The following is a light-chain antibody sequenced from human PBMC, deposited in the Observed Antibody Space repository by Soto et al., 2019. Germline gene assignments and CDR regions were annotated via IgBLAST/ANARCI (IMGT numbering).Light chain of an antibody. CDR2: AAS. V-gene: IGKV1-12*01. Sequence: DIQITAFTSAVSGGVGHTVTITFGSSQGISSWLAWYQQKPGKAPKLLIYAASSLQSGVPSRFSGSGSGTDFTLTISSLQTEDFATYYCQQANSFPLTFGGGNKVDIK. J-gene: IGKJ4*01. CDR1: QGISSW. CDR3: QQANSFPLT.